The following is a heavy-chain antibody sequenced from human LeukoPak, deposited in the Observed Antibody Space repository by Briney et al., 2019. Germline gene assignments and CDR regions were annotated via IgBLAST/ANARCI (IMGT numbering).Heavy chain of an antibody. CDR3: ARRNAFDF. CDR1: GGSFSGYY. CDR2: VSDSGST. J-gene: IGHJ3*01. V-gene: IGHV4-59*01. Sequence: PSETLSLTCAVYGGSFSGYYWSWIRQPPGKGLEWIGFVSDSGSTSYNPSLKSRVTISVDTSKNQFSLKLSPVTAADTAAYYCARRNAFDFWGQGTMVTVSS.